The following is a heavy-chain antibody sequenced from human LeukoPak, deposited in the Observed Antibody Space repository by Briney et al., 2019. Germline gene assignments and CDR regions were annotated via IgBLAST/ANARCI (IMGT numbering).Heavy chain of an antibody. V-gene: IGHV4-59*01. CDR1: GGSISSYY. J-gene: IGHJ4*02. CDR2: IYYSGST. CDR3: ARRSGRFLYYFDY. D-gene: IGHD3-10*01. Sequence: SETLSLTCTVSGGSISSYYWSWIRQTPGKGLEWIGYIYYSGSTNYNPSLKSRVTISVDTSKNQFSLKLSSVTAADTAVYYCARRSGRFLYYFDYWGQGTLVTVSS.